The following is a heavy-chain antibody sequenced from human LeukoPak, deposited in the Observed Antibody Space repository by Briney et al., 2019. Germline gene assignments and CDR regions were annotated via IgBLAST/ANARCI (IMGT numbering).Heavy chain of an antibody. V-gene: IGHV3-11*04. CDR3: ARDSGDYDY. Sequence: PGGSLRLSCTASGFTFRDYYVTWIRQAPGKGLEWVSYIRSTGSSTAYADSVKDRFTISRDNAKNSLYLQMNSLRAEDTAVYYCARDSGDYDYWGQGTLVIVSS. J-gene: IGHJ4*02. CDR1: GFTFRDYY. D-gene: IGHD4-17*01. CDR2: IRSTGSST.